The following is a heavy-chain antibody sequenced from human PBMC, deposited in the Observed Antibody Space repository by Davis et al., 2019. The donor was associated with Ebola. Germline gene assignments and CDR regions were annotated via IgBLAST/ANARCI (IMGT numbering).Heavy chain of an antibody. V-gene: IGHV3-23*01. D-gene: IGHD5-18*01. J-gene: IGHJ4*02. CDR3: AKDRGYSYVFDY. CDR2: ITGSGGST. CDR1: GFTFSKYA. Sequence: PGGSLRLSCAASGFTFSKYAMSWVRQAPGKGLEWVSIITGSGGSTYYADSVQGRFTISRDNSKNTLNLQMNSLRAEDTALYYCAKDRGYSYVFDYWGQGTLVTVSS.